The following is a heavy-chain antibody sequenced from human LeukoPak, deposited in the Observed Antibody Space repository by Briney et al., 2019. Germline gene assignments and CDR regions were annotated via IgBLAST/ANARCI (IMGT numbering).Heavy chain of an antibody. Sequence: GGSLRLSCAASGFTFSGDYMSWIRQAPGKGLEWVSYISSVGSSIVYADSVKGRFTISRDNAKNSLFLQMNSLRAEDTAVYYCARSTRRDSEIALAEYFQHWGQGTLVTVSS. V-gene: IGHV3-11*01. CDR3: ARSTRRDSEIALAEYFQH. D-gene: IGHD1-26*01. CDR1: GFTFSGDY. CDR2: ISSVGSSI. J-gene: IGHJ1*01.